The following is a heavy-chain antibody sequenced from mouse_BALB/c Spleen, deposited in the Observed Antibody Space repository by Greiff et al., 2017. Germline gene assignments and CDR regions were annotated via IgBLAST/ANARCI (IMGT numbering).Heavy chain of an antibody. CDR3: ASPDDYAMDY. Sequence: QVQLQQSGAELVRPGPSVKVSCTASGYAFTTYLIEWVKQRPGQGLEWIGVINPGSGGTNYNEKFKGKATLTADKSSSTAYMQLSSLTSDDYAVYFCASPDDYAMDYWGQGTAVTVSS. V-gene: IGHV1-54*01. D-gene: IGHD2-3*01. CDR2: INPGSGGT. CDR1: GYAFTTYL. J-gene: IGHJ4*01.